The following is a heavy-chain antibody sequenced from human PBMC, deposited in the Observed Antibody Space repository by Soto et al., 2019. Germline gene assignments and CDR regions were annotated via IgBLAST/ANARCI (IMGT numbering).Heavy chain of an antibody. CDR2: IIPIFGTA. J-gene: IGHJ4*02. Sequence: QEELVQSGAEVKKPESSVKVSCKASGGTFSSYAISWVRQAPGQGLEWMGGIIPIFGTANYAQKFQGRVTITADESTSTAYMELSSLRSEDTAVYYCARDHGHSSGYPYYFDYWGQGTLVTVSS. D-gene: IGHD3-22*01. V-gene: IGHV1-69*01. CDR1: GGTFSSYA. CDR3: ARDHGHSSGYPYYFDY.